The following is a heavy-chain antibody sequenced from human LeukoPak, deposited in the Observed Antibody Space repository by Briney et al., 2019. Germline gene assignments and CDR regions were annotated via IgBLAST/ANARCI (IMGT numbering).Heavy chain of an antibody. CDR3: ASIRGAMVRGAGLDY. Sequence: PSETLSLTCTVSGGSISSSSYYWGWIRQPPGKGLEWIGSIYYSGSTYYNPSLKSRVTISLDTSKNQFSLKLSSVTAADTAVYYCASIRGAMVRGAGLDYWGQGTLVTVSS. CDR2: IYYSGST. CDR1: GGSISSSSYY. J-gene: IGHJ4*02. V-gene: IGHV4-39*01. D-gene: IGHD3-10*01.